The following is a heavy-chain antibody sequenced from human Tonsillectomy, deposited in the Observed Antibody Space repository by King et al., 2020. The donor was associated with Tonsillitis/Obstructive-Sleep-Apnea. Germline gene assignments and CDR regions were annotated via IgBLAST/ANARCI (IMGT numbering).Heavy chain of an antibody. Sequence: VQLVESGGGLVQPGGSLRLSCVVSGFTITSSYMTWVRQAPGKGLEWVSIIYRDERTYHADPVKGRFIISRDNSKKTVYLQMNSLRGEDTAVYYCARGIDFMTSGDAFDIWGQGTVVTVSS. CDR2: IYRDERT. CDR1: GFTITSSY. V-gene: IGHV3-66*01. CDR3: ARGIDFMTSGDAFDI. D-gene: IGHD3-3*01. J-gene: IGHJ3*02.